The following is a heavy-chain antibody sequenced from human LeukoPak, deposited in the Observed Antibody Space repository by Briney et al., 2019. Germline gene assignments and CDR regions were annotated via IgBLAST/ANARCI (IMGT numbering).Heavy chain of an antibody. CDR2: INPKSGAT. Sequence: ASVKVSCKASGSTFSDYYLHWVRQAPGQGLEWMGSINPKSGATTYAQKFQGRVTMTRDTSIITAYLEPSRLTSDDTAVYYCQQLTRGYWGQGTLVTVSS. CDR1: GSTFSDYY. D-gene: IGHD1-1*01. CDR3: QQLTRGY. J-gene: IGHJ4*02. V-gene: IGHV1-2*02.